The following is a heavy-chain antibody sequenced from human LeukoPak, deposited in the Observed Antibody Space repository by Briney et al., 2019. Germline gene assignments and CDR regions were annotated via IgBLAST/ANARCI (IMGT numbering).Heavy chain of an antibody. J-gene: IGHJ4*02. Sequence: GGSLRLSCAASGFTFSSYGMHWVRQAPGKGLEWVAFTRYDGSNKYYADSVKGRFTISRDNSKNTLYLQMNSLRAEDTAVYYCANDGYGDYVIDYWGQGTLVTVSS. CDR2: TRYDGSNK. D-gene: IGHD4-17*01. CDR3: ANDGYGDYVIDY. CDR1: GFTFSSYG. V-gene: IGHV3-30*02.